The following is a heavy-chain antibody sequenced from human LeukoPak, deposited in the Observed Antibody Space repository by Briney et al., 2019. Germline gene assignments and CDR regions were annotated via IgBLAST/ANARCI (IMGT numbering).Heavy chain of an antibody. CDR3: AKGVSPGKYYNAFDY. CDR1: GFTFSTFG. V-gene: IGHV3-30*02. J-gene: IGHJ4*02. Sequence: GGSLRLSCAASGFTFSTFGMNWVRQAPGKGLEWVAFIRYDGNEKKYAESVKGRLSIPRDNSKNTLYLQVNSLRPEDTAVYYCAKGVSPGKYYNAFDYWGQGTLVAVSP. CDR2: IRYDGNEK. D-gene: IGHD3-10*01.